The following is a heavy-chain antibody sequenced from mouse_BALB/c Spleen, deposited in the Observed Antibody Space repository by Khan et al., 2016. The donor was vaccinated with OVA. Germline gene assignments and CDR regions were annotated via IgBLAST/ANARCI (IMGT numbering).Heavy chain of an antibody. D-gene: IGHD2-14*01. CDR2: INPSNGYS. CDR1: SYTFTSYT. J-gene: IGHJ3*01. Sequence: QVRLQQSGAELARPGASVKMSCKASSYTFTSYTIHWIKLRPGQGLEWIGYINPSNGYSNYNQKFKDKVTLTADKSSTTAYMQLSSLTSDDSAVYNCVRDGAYHRNDGWFAYWGLGTLVTVSA. V-gene: IGHV1-4*01. CDR3: VRDGAYHRNDGWFAY.